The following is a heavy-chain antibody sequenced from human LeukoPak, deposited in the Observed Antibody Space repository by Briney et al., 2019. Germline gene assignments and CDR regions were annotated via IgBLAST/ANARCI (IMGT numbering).Heavy chain of an antibody. D-gene: IGHD6-13*01. CDR1: GFTFSSYA. Sequence: PGRSLRLPCAASGFTFSSYAMHWVRQAPGKGLEWVAVISYDGSNKYYADSVKGRFTISRDNSKNTLYLQMNSLRAEDTAVYYCARGPVIAAAAYYWGQGTLVTVSS. V-gene: IGHV3-30*04. CDR3: ARGPVIAAAAYY. J-gene: IGHJ4*02. CDR2: ISYDGSNK.